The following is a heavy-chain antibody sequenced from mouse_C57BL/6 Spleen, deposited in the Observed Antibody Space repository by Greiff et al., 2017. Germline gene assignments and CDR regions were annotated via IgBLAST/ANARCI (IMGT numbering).Heavy chain of an antibody. J-gene: IGHJ1*03. Sequence: DVKLQESGPGLVKPSQSLSLTCSVTGYSITSGYYWNWIRQFPGNKLEWMGYISYDGSNNYNPSLKNRISITRDTSKNQFFLKLNSVTTEDTATYYCAREIGDYGSRYFDVWGTGTTVTVSS. CDR3: AREIGDYGSRYFDV. D-gene: IGHD1-1*01. CDR1: GYSITSGYY. V-gene: IGHV3-6*01. CDR2: ISYDGSN.